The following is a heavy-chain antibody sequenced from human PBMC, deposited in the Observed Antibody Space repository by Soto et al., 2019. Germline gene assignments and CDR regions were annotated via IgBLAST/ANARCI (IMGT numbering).Heavy chain of an antibody. J-gene: IGHJ3*01. CDR3: TRDKPPMDHGFDV. CDR1: GFAFGEYA. V-gene: IGHV3-49*04. CDR2: IRSKDYGGTT. Sequence: GGSLRLSCTGSGFAFGEYAMSWVRQAPGKGLEWVGFIRSKDYGGTTEYAASVKGRVSISRDDSKSIAYLQMNSLKGGDTAVYFCTRDKPPMDHGFDVWGQGTMVT.